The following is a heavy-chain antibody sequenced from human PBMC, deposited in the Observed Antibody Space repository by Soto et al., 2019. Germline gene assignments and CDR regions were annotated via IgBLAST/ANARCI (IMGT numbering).Heavy chain of an antibody. J-gene: IGHJ6*03. CDR2: IYYSGST. CDR3: ARAGYSGYDYIPYYYYYYMDV. Sequence: PSETLSLTCTVSGGSISSYYWSWIRQPPGKGLECIGYIYYSGSTNYNPSLKSRVTISVDTSKNQFSLKLSSVTAADTAVYYCARAGYSGYDYIPYYYYYYMDVWGKGTTVTVSS. CDR1: GGSISSYY. D-gene: IGHD5-12*01. V-gene: IGHV4-59*01.